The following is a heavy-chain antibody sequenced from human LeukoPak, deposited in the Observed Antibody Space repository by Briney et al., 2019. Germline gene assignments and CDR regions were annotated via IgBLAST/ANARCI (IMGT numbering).Heavy chain of an antibody. CDR1: GFTFSNAW. CDR3: TTSLRFLDGDFDY. D-gene: IGHD3-3*01. V-gene: IGHV3-15*01. CDR2: IKSKTDGGTT. Sequence: TGGSLRLSCAASGFTFSNAWMSWVRQAPGKGLEWVGRIKSKTDGGTTDYAAPVKGRFTISRDDSKNTLNLQMNSLKTEDTAVYYCTTSLRFLDGDFDYWGQGTLVTVSS. J-gene: IGHJ4*02.